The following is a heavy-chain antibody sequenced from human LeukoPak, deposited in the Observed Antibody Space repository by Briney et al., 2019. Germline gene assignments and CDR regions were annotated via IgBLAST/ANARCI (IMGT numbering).Heavy chain of an antibody. Sequence: ASVKVSCKASGYTFTGYYMHWVRQAPGQGLEWMGWINPNSGGTNYAQKFRGRVTMTRDTSISTAYMELSRLRSDDTAVYYCATGAGGFGGYYYDSSGYYYDYWGQGTLVTVSS. V-gene: IGHV1-2*02. J-gene: IGHJ4*02. CDR3: ATGAGGFGGYYYDSSGYYYDY. CDR1: GYTFTGYY. D-gene: IGHD3-22*01. CDR2: INPNSGGT.